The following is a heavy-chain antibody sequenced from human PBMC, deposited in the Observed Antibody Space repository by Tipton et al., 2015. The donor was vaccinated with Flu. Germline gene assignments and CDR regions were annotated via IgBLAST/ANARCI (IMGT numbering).Heavy chain of an antibody. J-gene: IGHJ3*02. CDR1: GGSITTYY. Sequence: TLSLTCIVSGGSITTYYWSWIRQSPGKGLEWIGYIYDSGSTNYNPSLKSRVTLSVDTSKNQFSLKLTSVTAADTAVYYCARRDYDILTGSRAFDIWGQGTMVTVSP. CDR3: ARRDYDILTGSRAFDI. CDR2: IYDSGST. V-gene: IGHV4-59*08. D-gene: IGHD3-9*01.